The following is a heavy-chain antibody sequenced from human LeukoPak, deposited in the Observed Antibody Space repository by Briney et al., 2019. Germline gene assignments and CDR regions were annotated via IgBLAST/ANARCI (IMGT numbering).Heavy chain of an antibody. V-gene: IGHV3-23*01. CDR3: SRASWGSNADVVS. CDR1: GFSFSSYA. CDR2: MKGGGGDT. J-gene: IGHJ5*02. Sequence: PGGSLRLSCAASGFSFSSYAMSWVRQAPARGLEWVSSMKGGGGDTFYADFVKGRFTLSRDDSRNTVYLQLNSLRVEDTAVYYCSRASWGSNADVVSWGQGTLVTVSS. D-gene: IGHD2-15*01.